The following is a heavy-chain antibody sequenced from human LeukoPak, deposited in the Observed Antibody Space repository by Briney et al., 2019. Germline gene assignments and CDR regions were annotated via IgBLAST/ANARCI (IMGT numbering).Heavy chain of an antibody. Sequence: GGSLRLSCAASGFTFKLYWMHWVRQVPGKRPVWVSRINDDGSDTVYADSVRGRFTISRDDAKNTVYLQMNNLRAEDTAVYYCARDVSEYPYPEVTLDYWGQGTLVTVSS. V-gene: IGHV3-74*01. CDR2: INDDGSDT. D-gene: IGHD2-15*01. CDR1: GFTFKLYW. J-gene: IGHJ4*02. CDR3: ARDVSEYPYPEVTLDY.